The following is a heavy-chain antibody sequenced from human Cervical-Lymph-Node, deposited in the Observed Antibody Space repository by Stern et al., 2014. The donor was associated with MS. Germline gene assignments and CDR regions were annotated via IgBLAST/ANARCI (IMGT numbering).Heavy chain of an antibody. J-gene: IGHJ4*02. Sequence: EVQPEESGGGLVQPGGSLRLSCAASEFTFRTYWMHWVRQVPGKGLVWVSRINNDGSTSYADSVKGRFTISRDNAKNTLYLEMNSLRAEDTAVYYCALDSSGWFGVDSWGQGTLVTVSS. CDR2: INNDGST. CDR3: ALDSSGWFGVDS. CDR1: EFTFRTYW. D-gene: IGHD6-19*01. V-gene: IGHV3-74*02.